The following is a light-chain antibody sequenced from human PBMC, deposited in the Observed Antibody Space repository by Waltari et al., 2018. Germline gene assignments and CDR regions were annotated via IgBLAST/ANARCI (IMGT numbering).Light chain of an antibody. V-gene: IGLV2-23*02. Sequence: QSALTQPASVSGSPGQSITISCTGSNSNIGPYSIVPWFQHRPGKAPNLIIYEVSQRPSGVSVRFSGSKSGNTASLTISGLQAEDEADYYCCSYAGSVPYVFGTGTTVTVL. CDR3: CSYAGSVPYV. CDR2: EVS. J-gene: IGLJ1*01. CDR1: NSNIGPYSI.